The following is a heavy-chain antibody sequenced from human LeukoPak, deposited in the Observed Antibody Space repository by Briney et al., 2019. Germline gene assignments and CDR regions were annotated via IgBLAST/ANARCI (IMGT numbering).Heavy chain of an antibody. CDR1: GGSFSGYY. Sequence: SETLSLTCAVYGGSFSGYYWSWIRQPPGKGLEWIGEINHSGSTNYNPSLKSRVTISVDTSKNQFSLKLSSVTAADTAVYYCARHQRYSSGWYSFPYNWFDPWGQGTLVTVSS. V-gene: IGHV4-34*01. J-gene: IGHJ5*02. CDR2: INHSGST. D-gene: IGHD6-19*01. CDR3: ARHQRYSSGWYSFPYNWFDP.